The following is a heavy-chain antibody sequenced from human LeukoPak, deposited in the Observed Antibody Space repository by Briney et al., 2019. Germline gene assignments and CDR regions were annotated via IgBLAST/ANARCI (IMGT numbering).Heavy chain of an antibody. CDR3: ARDWELGH. CDR1: GGSISSYY. CDR2: IYSTGST. J-gene: IGHJ4*02. Sequence: PSETLSLTCTVSGGSISSYYWSWIRQPAGKGLEWIGRIYSTGSTNYNPSLKSRVIISVDMSKNQFSLRLTSMTAADTAVYYCARDWELGHWGRGILVTVTS. D-gene: IGHD7-27*01. V-gene: IGHV4-4*07.